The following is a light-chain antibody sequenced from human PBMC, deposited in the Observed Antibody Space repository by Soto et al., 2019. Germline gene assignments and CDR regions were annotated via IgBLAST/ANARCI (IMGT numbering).Light chain of an antibody. Sequence: QSALTQPASVSGSPGQSITISCTGTSSDVGGYNYVSWYQQQPGKAPKLMIYDVSNRPSGVSNRFSDSKSGNTASLTISGLQAEDEAYYYCSSYTSSSTPDVFGTGTKVTVL. CDR2: DVS. CDR3: SSYTSSSTPDV. CDR1: SSDVGGYNY. V-gene: IGLV2-14*03. J-gene: IGLJ1*01.